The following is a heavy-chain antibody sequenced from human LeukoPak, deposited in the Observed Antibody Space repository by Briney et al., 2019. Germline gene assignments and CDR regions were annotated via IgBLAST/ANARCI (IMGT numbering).Heavy chain of an antibody. CDR1: GGSISSGSYY. CDR2: IYTSGST. D-gene: IGHD6-6*01. Sequence: SQTLSLTCTVSGGSISSGSYYWSWIRQPAGKGLEWIGRIYTSGSTNYNPSLKSRVTMSVDTSKNQFSLKLSSVTAADTAVYYCARGRTPRRPTFWGQGTMVTVSS. J-gene: IGHJ3*01. CDR3: ARGRTPRRPTF. V-gene: IGHV4-61*02.